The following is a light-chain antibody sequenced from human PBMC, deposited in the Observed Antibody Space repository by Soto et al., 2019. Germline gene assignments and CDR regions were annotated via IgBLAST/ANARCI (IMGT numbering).Light chain of an antibody. J-gene: IGKJ5*01. Sequence: DIQMTQSPSSLSASVGDRVTISCQASQDISNSLNWYQQKPGKAPKLLIYDASNLETGVPSRFSGSGSGTDFTFTIISLQPEDIATYYCQHCDSLPLTFGQGTRLEIK. CDR1: QDISNS. V-gene: IGKV1-33*01. CDR3: QHCDSLPLT. CDR2: DAS.